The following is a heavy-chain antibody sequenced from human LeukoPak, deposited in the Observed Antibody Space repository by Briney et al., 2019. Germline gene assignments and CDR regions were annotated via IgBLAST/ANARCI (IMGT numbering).Heavy chain of an antibody. CDR3: VGSSGSYPRYFDY. Sequence: GGSLRLSCAATGFIFSSYGMTWVRQAPGNGLEWVSGISGGGGSTYYADSVKGRFTISRDNSKNTLYLQMTSLRAEDTALYYCVGSSGSYPRYFDYWGQGTLVTISS. D-gene: IGHD1-26*01. J-gene: IGHJ4*02. CDR2: ISGGGGST. V-gene: IGHV3-23*01. CDR1: GFIFSSYG.